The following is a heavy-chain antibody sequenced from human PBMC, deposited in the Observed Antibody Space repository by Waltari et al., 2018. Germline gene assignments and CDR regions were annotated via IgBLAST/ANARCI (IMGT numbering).Heavy chain of an antibody. CDR2: INAGNGNT. Sequence: QVQLVQSGAEVKKPGASVKVSCKASGYTFTSYAMHWVRQAHGQRLEWMGWINAGNGNTKYSQKFQGRVTITRDTSASTAYMELSSLRSEDTAVYYCARAKLKTQLQLWFSFDYWGQGTLVTVSS. J-gene: IGHJ4*02. CDR1: GYTFTSYA. D-gene: IGHD5-18*01. CDR3: ARAKLKTQLQLWFSFDY. V-gene: IGHV1-3*01.